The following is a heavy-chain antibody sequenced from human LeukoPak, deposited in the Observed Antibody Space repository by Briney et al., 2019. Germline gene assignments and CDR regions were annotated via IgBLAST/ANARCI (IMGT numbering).Heavy chain of an antibody. J-gene: IGHJ4*02. D-gene: IGHD6-19*01. Sequence: GRSLRLSCAASGFTFSSFGMHWVRQAPGKGLEWVAVVSYDGGKEYYSDSVKGRFTVSRDNSKNTLYLQMNSQRPEDTAVYYCAKDRFEGLWLAPFDYWGQGTLVTVSS. CDR2: VSYDGGKE. CDR1: GFTFSSFG. CDR3: AKDRFEGLWLAPFDY. V-gene: IGHV3-30*18.